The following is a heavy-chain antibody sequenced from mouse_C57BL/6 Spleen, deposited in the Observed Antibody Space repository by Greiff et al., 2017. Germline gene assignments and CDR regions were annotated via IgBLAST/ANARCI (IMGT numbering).Heavy chain of an antibody. D-gene: IGHD2-4*01. CDR3: ARYDYDAFDY. Sequence: EVKLVESGPELVKPGASVKISCKASGYSFTGYYMNWVKQSPEKSLEWIGEINPSTGGTTYNQKFKAKATLTVDKSSSTAYMQLKSLTSEDSAVYYCARYDYDAFDYWGQGTTLTVSS. CDR2: INPSTGGT. CDR1: GYSFTGYY. V-gene: IGHV1-42*01. J-gene: IGHJ2*01.